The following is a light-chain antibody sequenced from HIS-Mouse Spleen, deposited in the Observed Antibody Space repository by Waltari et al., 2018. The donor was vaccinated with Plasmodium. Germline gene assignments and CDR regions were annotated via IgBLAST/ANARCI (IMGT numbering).Light chain of an antibody. J-gene: IGKJ1*01. V-gene: IGKV3-20*01. CDR2: GAS. CDR3: QQYGSSPRT. Sequence: ELVLTQSPGTLSLSPGARATLSCRASQRVSSRYLAWYQQTPGQAPSRLSYGASSRATGIPDRFSGRGSGTDFTLTISRLEPEDFAVYYCQQYGSSPRTFGQGTKVEIK. CDR1: QRVSSRY.